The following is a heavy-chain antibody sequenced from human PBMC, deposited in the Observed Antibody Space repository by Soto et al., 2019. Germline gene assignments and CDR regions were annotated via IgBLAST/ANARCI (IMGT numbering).Heavy chain of an antibody. V-gene: IGHV4-31*03. CDR1: GGSINSGGYC. J-gene: IGHJ4*02. D-gene: IGHD5-18*01. Sequence: QVQLQESGPGLVKPSQTLSLTCTVSGGSINSGGYCWSWIRQHPGKGLDWIGCISYGGSTSYNPSLKVRGTISVDTSKNQFSLKLTSVTAADTAVYYCSRGILVWGQGALITVSS. CDR3: SRGILV. CDR2: ISYGGST.